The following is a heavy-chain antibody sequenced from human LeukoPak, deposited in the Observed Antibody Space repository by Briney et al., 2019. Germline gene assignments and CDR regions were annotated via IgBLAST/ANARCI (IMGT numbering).Heavy chain of an antibody. V-gene: IGHV4-59*01. CDR2: IYYSGST. CDR1: GGSISGYY. J-gene: IGHJ2*01. CDR3: ARGSYSSGWYGYWYFDL. Sequence: ETLSLTCTVSGGSISGYYWSWIRQPPGKGLESIGYIYYSGSTNYNPSLKSRVTISVDTSKNQFSLKLSSVTAADTAVYYCARGSYSSGWYGYWYFDLWGRGTLVTVSS. D-gene: IGHD6-19*01.